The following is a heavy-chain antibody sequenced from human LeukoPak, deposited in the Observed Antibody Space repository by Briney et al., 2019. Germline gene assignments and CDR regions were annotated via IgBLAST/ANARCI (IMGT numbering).Heavy chain of an antibody. Sequence: ASVKVSCKASGGTFSSYAISWVRRAPGQGLEWMGRIIPILGIANYAQKFQGRVTITADKSTSTAYMELSSLRSEDTAVYYCARDRSVGLSSGVDGYWGQGTLVTVSS. CDR1: GGTFSSYA. J-gene: IGHJ4*02. V-gene: IGHV1-69*04. CDR2: IIPILGIA. D-gene: IGHD6-19*01. CDR3: ARDRSVGLSSGVDGY.